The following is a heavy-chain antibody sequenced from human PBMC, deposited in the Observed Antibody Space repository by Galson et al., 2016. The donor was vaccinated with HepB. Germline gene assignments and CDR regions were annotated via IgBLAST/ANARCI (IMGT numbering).Heavy chain of an antibody. V-gene: IGHV1-69*06. CDR3: ARANGVTWSDYFDY. Sequence: SVKVSCKASGGSFSNYVITWVRQAPGQGLEWMGEIIHMFGTTKYAQKFQGRVTITADKSTSTGHMELSSLRFEDTAVYYCARANGVTWSDYFDYWGQGTLVTVSS. CDR2: IIHMFGTT. CDR1: GGSFSNYV. D-gene: IGHD4-11*01. J-gene: IGHJ4*02.